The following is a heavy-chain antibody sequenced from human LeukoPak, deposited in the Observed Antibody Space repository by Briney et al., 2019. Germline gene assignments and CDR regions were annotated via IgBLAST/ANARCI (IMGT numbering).Heavy chain of an antibody. V-gene: IGHV1-69*05. CDR3: ARGIAYYYGSGGDWFDP. D-gene: IGHD3-10*01. CDR2: IIPIFGTA. CDR1: GGTFSSYA. J-gene: IGHJ5*02. Sequence: GASVKVSCKAPGGTFSSYAISWVRQAPGQGLEWMGGIIPIFGTANYAQKFQGRVTVTTDESTSTAYMELSSLRSEDTAVYYCARGIAYYYGSGGDWFDPWGQGTLVTVSS.